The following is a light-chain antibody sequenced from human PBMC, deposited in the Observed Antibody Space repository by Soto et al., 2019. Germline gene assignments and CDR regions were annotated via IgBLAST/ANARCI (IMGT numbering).Light chain of an antibody. V-gene: IGKV3-20*01. CDR2: GAS. J-gene: IGKJ4*01. CDR3: QQYSLSPLT. Sequence: EIVLTQSPGTLSLSPGESATPSCRASQSIFSSYLAWYQQKPGQAPRLLIYGASSRATGIPDRFSGDGSGTDFTLKISSLEPEDFAVYYCQQYSLSPLTFGGGTKVEIK. CDR1: QSIFSSY.